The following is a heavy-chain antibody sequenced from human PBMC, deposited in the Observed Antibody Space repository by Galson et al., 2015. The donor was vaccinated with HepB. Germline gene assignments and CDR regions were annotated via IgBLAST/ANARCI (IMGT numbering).Heavy chain of an antibody. Sequence: SLRLSCAASGFTFSSYAMHWVRQAPGKGLEWVAVISYDGSNKNYADSVKGRFTTSRDNSKNTLWLQMNSLRTEDTAVYYCARDRVSYSYGRHYFDNWGQGILVTVSS. CDR2: ISYDGSNK. J-gene: IGHJ4*02. CDR3: ARDRVSYSYGRHYFDN. D-gene: IGHD5-18*01. CDR1: GFTFSSYA. V-gene: IGHV3-30-3*01.